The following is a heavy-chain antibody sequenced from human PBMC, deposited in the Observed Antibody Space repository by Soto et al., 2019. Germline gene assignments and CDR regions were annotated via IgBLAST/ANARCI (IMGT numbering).Heavy chain of an antibody. Sequence: SETLSLTCAVYGGSFSGYYWSWIRQPPGKGLEWIGEINHSGHTNYNPSLKSRVTISVDTSKNQFSLKLSSVTAADTAGYYCARGRITMVRRAKQNTQGKNWFDPWGQGTLVTVSS. D-gene: IGHD3-10*01. V-gene: IGHV4-34*01. J-gene: IGHJ5*02. CDR1: GGSFSGYY. CDR2: INHSGHT. CDR3: ARGRITMVRRAKQNTQGKNWFDP.